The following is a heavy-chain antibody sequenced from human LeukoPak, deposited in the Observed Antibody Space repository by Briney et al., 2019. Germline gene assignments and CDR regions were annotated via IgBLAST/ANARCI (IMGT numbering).Heavy chain of an antibody. Sequence: SETLSLTCTVSGGSISSYYWSWIRQPPGKGLEWIGYIYYSGSTNYNPSLKSRVTMSVDTSKNQFSLKLSSVTAADTAVYYCARDQYYYGSGSYALDYWGQGTLVTVSS. J-gene: IGHJ4*02. CDR2: IYYSGST. V-gene: IGHV4-59*12. CDR3: ARDQYYYGSGSYALDY. CDR1: GGSISSYY. D-gene: IGHD3-10*01.